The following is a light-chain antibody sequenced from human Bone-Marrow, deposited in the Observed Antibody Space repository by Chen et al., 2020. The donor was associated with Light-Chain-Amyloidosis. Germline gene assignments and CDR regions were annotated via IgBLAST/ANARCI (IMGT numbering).Light chain of an antibody. Sequence: SYERTQQPPESLSPGQTARTTSPGDDLPKKYADGYQQKPGQAPVLVIHRDTERPSGISERFSGSSSGTTATLTISGVQAEDEADYHCQSADSSGTYEVIFGGGTKLTVL. V-gene: IGLV3-25*03. CDR1: DLPKKY. CDR3: QSADSSGTYEVI. J-gene: IGLJ2*01. CDR2: RDT.